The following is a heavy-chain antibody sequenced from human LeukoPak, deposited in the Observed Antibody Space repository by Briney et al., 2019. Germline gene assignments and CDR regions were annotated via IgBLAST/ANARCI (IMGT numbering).Heavy chain of an antibody. CDR2: IHYSGRA. D-gene: IGHD2-21*01. Sequence: SETLSLTCVVSGVSINGGSVSKYWSWFRQFPGKGLEWIGYIHYSGRADYNPALRSRLTMSVDTSKNQFSLTLNSVTAADTAVYYCARDWRISCGDPCSGMWGRGILVTVSS. V-gene: IGHV4-61*01. CDR3: ARDWRISCGDPCSGM. J-gene: IGHJ4*02. CDR1: GVSINGGSVSKY.